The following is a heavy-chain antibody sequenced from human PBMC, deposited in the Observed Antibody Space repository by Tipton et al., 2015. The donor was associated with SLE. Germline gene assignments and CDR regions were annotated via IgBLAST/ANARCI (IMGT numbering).Heavy chain of an antibody. CDR3: AKDTVEMILCAFDI. D-gene: IGHD5-24*01. Sequence: SLRLSCAASGFSFDDYAMHWVRQAPGKGLEWVSGISWNSGSIAYADSVKGRFTISRDNAKNSLYLQMNSLRAEDTALYYCAKDTVEMILCAFDIWGQGTMVTVSS. J-gene: IGHJ3*02. CDR1: GFSFDDYA. CDR2: ISWNSGSI. V-gene: IGHV3-9*01.